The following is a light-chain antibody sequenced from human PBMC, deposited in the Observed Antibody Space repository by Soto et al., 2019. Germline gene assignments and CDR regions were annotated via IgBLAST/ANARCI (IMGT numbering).Light chain of an antibody. CDR1: QTIATY. J-gene: IGKJ4*01. CDR3: QQSYSTPLT. V-gene: IGKV1-39*01. Sequence: DIQMTQSPSSLSASTGDRVTITCRASQTIATYLNWYQQKLGQAPKLLMYAASTLQTGVPSRFSGSGSGTDFTLIISNLQPEDFATYYCQQSYSTPLTFGGGTKVEIK. CDR2: AAS.